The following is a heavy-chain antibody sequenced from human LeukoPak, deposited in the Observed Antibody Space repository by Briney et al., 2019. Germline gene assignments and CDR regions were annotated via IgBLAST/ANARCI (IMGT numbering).Heavy chain of an antibody. J-gene: IGHJ5*02. D-gene: IGHD1-20*01. CDR1: GGSFSDYY. Sequence: SETLSLTCAVYGGSFSDYYWSWIRQPPGKGLEWIGDINHSGSANYNPSLKSRVTISVDKSVRQFFLKISPVIVADTAIYYCARERASNNFNNWLDPWGQGTLVTVSS. CDR2: INHSGSA. CDR3: ARERASNNFNNWLDP. V-gene: IGHV4-34*01.